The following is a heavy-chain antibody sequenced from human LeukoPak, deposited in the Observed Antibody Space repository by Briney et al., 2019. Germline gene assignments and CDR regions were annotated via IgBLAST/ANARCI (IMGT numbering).Heavy chain of an antibody. J-gene: IGHJ4*02. CDR3: AKRWNLYYFDY. CDR1: GFSFSTYG. V-gene: IGHV3-23*01. CDR2: INGGGGST. D-gene: IGHD4-23*01. Sequence: PGGSLRLSCAASGFSFSTYGMSWVRQAPGKGLEWVSIINGGGGSTYYVDSVKGRFTISRDNSQNTLYLQMNSLRAEDTAVYYCAKRWNLYYFDYWGQGTLVTVSS.